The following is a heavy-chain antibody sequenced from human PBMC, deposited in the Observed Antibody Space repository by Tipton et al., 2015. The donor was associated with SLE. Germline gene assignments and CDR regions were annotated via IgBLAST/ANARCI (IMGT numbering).Heavy chain of an antibody. CDR2: INPNNGGT. V-gene: IGHV1-2*06. D-gene: IGHD3-10*01. CDR1: GYTFTDYY. J-gene: IGHJ4*02. CDR3: ARGPYASGSPSDY. Sequence: QSGAEVKKPGASMKVSCKASGYTFTDYYLHWVRQAPGQGLEWMGRINPNNGGTNFAQKFKGRVTMTRDTSINTVYMEVKRLRSEDTAVYYCARGPYASGSPSDYWGQGTRVTVSS.